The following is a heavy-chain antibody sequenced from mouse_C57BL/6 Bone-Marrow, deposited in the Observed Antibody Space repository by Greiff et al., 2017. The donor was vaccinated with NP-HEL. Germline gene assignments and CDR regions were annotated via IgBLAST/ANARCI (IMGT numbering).Heavy chain of an antibody. CDR3: ARSLLLRPWFAY. CDR1: GYTFTDHT. CDR2: IYPRDGST. V-gene: IGHV1-78*01. D-gene: IGHD1-1*01. J-gene: IGHJ3*01. Sequence: QVQLQQPDAELVKPGASVKISCKVSGYTFTDHTIHWMKQRPEQGLEWIGYIYPRDGSTKYNEKFKGKATLTADTSSSTAYMQLNSLTSEDSAVYFFARSLLLRPWFAYWGQGTLVTVTA.